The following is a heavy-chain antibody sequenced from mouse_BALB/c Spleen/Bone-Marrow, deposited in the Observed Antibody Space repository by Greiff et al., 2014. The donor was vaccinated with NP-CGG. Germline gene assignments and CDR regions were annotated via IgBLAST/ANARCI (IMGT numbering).Heavy chain of an antibody. D-gene: IGHD6-5*01. Sequence: VQLQQSGADLVKPGASVKLSCTASGFNIKDTFMHWVKQRPEQGLEWIGSIDPASGDTKYDPKFQGKATITADTSSNKVSLQLSGLTSEDTAVYYCAHEAYFNSWGQGTLVTVSA. V-gene: IGHV14-3*02. CDR1: GFNIKDTF. J-gene: IGHJ3*01. CDR3: AHEAYFNS. CDR2: IDPASGDT.